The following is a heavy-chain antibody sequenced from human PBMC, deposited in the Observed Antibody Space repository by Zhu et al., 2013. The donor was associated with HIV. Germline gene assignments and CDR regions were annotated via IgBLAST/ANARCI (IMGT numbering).Heavy chain of an antibody. CDR2: ISSSGNTI. CDR3: AGLVPTGPNFNY. CDR1: GFSFSSYI. D-gene: IGHD3-10*02. Sequence: EVQLVESGGGLVQPGGSLRLSCAASGFSFSSYIMNWVRQAPGEGLEWIAYISSSGNTIHYADSVKGRFTISRDNDKNSLSLQMNSLRAEDTAVYYCAGLVPTGPNFNYWGQGTLVTVSS. V-gene: IGHV3-48*03. J-gene: IGHJ4*02.